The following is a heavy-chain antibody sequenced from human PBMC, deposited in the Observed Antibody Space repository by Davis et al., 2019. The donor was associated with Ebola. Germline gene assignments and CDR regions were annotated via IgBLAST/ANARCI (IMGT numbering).Heavy chain of an antibody. J-gene: IGHJ6*02. CDR3: ARHFVGKLFGMDV. CDR2: IDPSDSYT. D-gene: IGHD3-3*02. V-gene: IGHV5-10-1*01. CDR1: GYSFTSYW. Sequence: GESLKISCKGSGYSFTSYWIGWVRQMPGKGLEWMGRIDPSDSYTDYSPSFQGHVSISTDKSINTAYLQWNSLKASDTAMYFCARHFVGKLFGMDVWGQGTTVTVSS.